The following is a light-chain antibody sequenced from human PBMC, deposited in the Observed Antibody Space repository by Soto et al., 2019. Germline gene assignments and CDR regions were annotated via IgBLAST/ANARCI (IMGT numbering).Light chain of an antibody. Sequence: EIVLTQSPATVSLSAGERATLSCRASQSISSFLAWYQQKPGQAPRLLIYDASERATGIPARFSGSGSGTDFTLTISSLEPEDFAVYYCQQRSNWVTFGGGTKVESK. CDR2: DAS. CDR3: QQRSNWVT. J-gene: IGKJ4*01. CDR1: QSISSF. V-gene: IGKV3-11*01.